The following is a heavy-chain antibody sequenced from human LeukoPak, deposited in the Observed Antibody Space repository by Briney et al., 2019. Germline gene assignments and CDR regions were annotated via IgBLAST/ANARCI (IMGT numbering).Heavy chain of an antibody. CDR2: ISGVSETT. J-gene: IGHJ3*02. CDR3: AKDVCGNYCSLDM. V-gene: IGHV3-23*01. D-gene: IGHD1-26*01. CDR1: GFAFSTHA. Sequence: PGGSLRLSCAASGFAFSTHAMSWVRQAPGKGLEWVSGISGVSETTYYSVSVRGRFTISGDNSKSTIYLQMNSLRAEDTAVYYCAKDVCGNYCSLDMWGQGTMVTVSS.